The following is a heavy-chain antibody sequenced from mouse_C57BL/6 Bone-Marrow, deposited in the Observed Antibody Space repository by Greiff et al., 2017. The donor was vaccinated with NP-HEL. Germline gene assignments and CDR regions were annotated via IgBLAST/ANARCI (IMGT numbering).Heavy chain of an antibody. D-gene: IGHD1-1*01. V-gene: IGHV2-5*01. CDR1: GFSLTSYG. CDR3: AKNSHPYGSSSSYAMDY. Sequence: VQLMESGPGLVQPSQSLSITCTVSGFSLTSYGVHWVRQSPGKGLEWLGVIWRGGSADYNAAFMSRLSITKDNSKSQVFFKMNSLQTDDTAIYYCAKNSHPYGSSSSYAMDYWGQGTSVTVSS. J-gene: IGHJ4*01. CDR2: IWRGGSA.